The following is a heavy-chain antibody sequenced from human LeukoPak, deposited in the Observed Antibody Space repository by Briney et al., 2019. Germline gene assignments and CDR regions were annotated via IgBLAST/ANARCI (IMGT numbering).Heavy chain of an antibody. CDR1: GYTFTNYG. CDR3: ARDSSVAGSFDY. V-gene: IGHV1-18*01. D-gene: IGHD6-19*01. J-gene: IGHJ4*02. Sequence: ASVKVSCTASGYTFTNYGISWVRQAPGQGLEWMGWISAYNGNTNYAQKVQGRVTMTTDTSTRTAYMELRSLRSDDTAVYYCARDSSVAGSFDYWGQGTLVTVSS. CDR2: ISAYNGNT.